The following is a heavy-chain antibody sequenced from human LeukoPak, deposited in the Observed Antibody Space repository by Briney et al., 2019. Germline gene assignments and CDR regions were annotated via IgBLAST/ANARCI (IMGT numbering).Heavy chain of an antibody. CDR1: GGTFSSYA. CDR3: ARGTNRVTIFGVVTPNYYYYSMDV. D-gene: IGHD3-3*01. CDR2: IIPLFGTG. J-gene: IGHJ6*03. Sequence: SGKVSCTASGGTFSSYAISWVRQAPGQGLEWMGGIIPLFGTGNYAQTFQGRVTITADEATSTTYMELSSLRYEDTAVYYCARGTNRVTIFGVVTPNYYYYSMDVWGKGTTVTVSS. V-gene: IGHV1-69*01.